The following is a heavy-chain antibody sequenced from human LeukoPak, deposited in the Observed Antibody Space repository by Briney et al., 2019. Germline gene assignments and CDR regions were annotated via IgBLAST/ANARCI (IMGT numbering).Heavy chain of an antibody. CDR1: GGTFSSYA. V-gene: IGHV1-69*13. CDR2: IIPIFGTA. Sequence: ASVKVSCKASGGTFSSYAISWVRQAPGQGLEWMGGIIPIFGTANYAQKFQGRVTITADESTSTAYMELSRLRSDDTAVYYCARPYCSGGSCHDFFDYWGQGTLVTVSS. CDR3: ARPYCSGGSCHDFFDY. J-gene: IGHJ4*02. D-gene: IGHD2-15*01.